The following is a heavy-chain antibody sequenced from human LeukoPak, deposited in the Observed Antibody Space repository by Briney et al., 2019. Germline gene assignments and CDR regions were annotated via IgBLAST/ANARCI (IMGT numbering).Heavy chain of an antibody. V-gene: IGHV3-23*01. CDR2: ISGSGGST. J-gene: IGHJ4*02. CDR3: AKAPGFLRPQTGGGGGYFDY. Sequence: PGGSLRLSCAASGFTFSSYAMSWVRQAPGKGLEWVSAISGSGGSTYYADSVKGRFTISRDNSKTTLYLQMNSLRAEDTAVYYCAKAPGFLRPQTGGGGGYFDYWGQGTLVTVSS. D-gene: IGHD3-16*01. CDR1: GFTFSSYA.